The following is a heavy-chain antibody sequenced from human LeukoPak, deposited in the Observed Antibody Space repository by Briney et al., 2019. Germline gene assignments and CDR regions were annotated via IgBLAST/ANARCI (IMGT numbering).Heavy chain of an antibody. D-gene: IGHD3-16*02. Sequence: ASVKVSCKASGYTFTSYDINWVRQATGQGLEWMGWMNPNSGNTRYAQKFQGRVTMTRNTSISTAYMELSRLRSEDTAVYYWARGPYDYVWGSYRYTSWFDPWGQGTLATVSS. CDR3: ARGPYDYVWGSYRYTSWFDP. CDR1: GYTFTSYD. CDR2: MNPNSGNT. V-gene: IGHV1-8*01. J-gene: IGHJ5*02.